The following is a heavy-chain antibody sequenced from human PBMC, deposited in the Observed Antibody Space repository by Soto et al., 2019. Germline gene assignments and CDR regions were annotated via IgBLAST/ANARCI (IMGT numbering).Heavy chain of an antibody. D-gene: IGHD6-13*01. CDR2: IWYDGSNK. CDR3: ARDDGSSWSSLGY. J-gene: IGHJ4*02. CDR1: GFTFSSYA. Sequence: QVQLVESGGGVVQPGRSLRLSCAASGFTFSSYAMHWVRQAPGKGLEWVAVIWYDGSNKDYADSVKGRFTISRDNSKNTLSLQMNSLRDEDTAVYYCARDDGSSWSSLGYWGQGTRVTVSS. V-gene: IGHV3-33*01.